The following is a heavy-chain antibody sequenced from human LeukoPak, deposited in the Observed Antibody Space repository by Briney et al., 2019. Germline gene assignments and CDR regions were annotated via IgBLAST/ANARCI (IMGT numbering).Heavy chain of an antibody. Sequence: GGSLRLSCAASGFTFSSYAMHWVRQAPGKGLEWVAVISYDGSNKYYADSVKGRFTISRDNSKNTLYLKMNSLRAEDTAVYYCARERRTGYRYVQGAFDIWGQGTMVTVSS. CDR2: ISYDGSNK. CDR1: GFTFSSYA. CDR3: ARERRTGYRYVQGAFDI. J-gene: IGHJ3*02. V-gene: IGHV3-30-3*01. D-gene: IGHD5-18*01.